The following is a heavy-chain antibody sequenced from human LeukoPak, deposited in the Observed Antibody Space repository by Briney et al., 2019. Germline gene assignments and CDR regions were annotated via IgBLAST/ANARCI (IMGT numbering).Heavy chain of an antibody. CDR1: GFTFSDHY. D-gene: IGHD7-27*01. V-gene: IGHV3-11*01. CDR2: LSKSGSDI. Sequence: GGSLRLSCTASGFTFSDHYVTWIRQAPGKGLECVSYLSKSGSDIFYADSVKGRFSISRDNAKNSLYLQMNSLRAEDTAVYYCARGHWGLDSWGQGTLVTVSS. CDR3: ARGHWGLDS. J-gene: IGHJ5*01.